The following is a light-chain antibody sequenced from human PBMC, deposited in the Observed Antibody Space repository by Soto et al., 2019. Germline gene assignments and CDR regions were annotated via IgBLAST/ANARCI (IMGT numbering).Light chain of an antibody. V-gene: IGLV2-14*01. CDR3: ASFTTTSTRV. CDR1: SSDIGFYNY. Sequence: QSALTQPVSVSGSPGQSITVTCTGTSSDIGFYNYVSWYQQHPGKAPKLIIYEVSNRPSGVSNRFSGSKSGNTASLTVSGLQAEDEADYYCASFTTTSTRVFGTGTKLTVL. J-gene: IGLJ1*01. CDR2: EVS.